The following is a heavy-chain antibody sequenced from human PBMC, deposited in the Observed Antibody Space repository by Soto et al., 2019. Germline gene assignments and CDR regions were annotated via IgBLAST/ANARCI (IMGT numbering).Heavy chain of an antibody. V-gene: IGHV4-39*01. CDR1: GVSISDTSYY. CDR3: ARHGSF. Sequence: SETLCLTGTVSGVSISDTSYYWGWIRQPPGKRLEWIGSIYYSGNTYYNPSLKSRLTISVDSSKNQFSLNMTSVTAADTAVYYCARHGSFWGQGTLVTVSS. D-gene: IGHD3-16*01. CDR2: IYYSGNT. J-gene: IGHJ4*02.